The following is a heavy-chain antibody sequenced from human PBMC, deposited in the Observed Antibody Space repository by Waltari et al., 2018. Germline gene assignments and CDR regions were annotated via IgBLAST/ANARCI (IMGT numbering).Heavy chain of an antibody. CDR1: GFTFDDYG. CDR2: ITWNGARA. Sequence: EVQVVESGGRVVRPGGSLRLACVASGFTFDDYGMSWVRQPSGKGLEWVSSITWNGARAGYADSVKGRFTISRDNAKNSLYLEMNDLRAEDTALYHCARDPTVVPYYYMDVWGKGTTVTVSS. V-gene: IGHV3-20*01. D-gene: IGHD2-15*01. J-gene: IGHJ6*03. CDR3: ARDPTVVPYYYMDV.